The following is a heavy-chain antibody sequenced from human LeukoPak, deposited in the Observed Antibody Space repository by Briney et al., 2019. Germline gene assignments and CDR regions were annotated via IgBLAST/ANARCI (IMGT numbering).Heavy chain of an antibody. CDR1: GGSFSGYY. J-gene: IGHJ4*02. V-gene: IGHV4-34*01. Sequence: PSETLSLTCAVYGGSFSGYYWSWIRQPPGKGLEWIGEINHSGSTNYNPSLKSRVTISVDTSKNQFSLKRSSVTAADTAVYYCARVRVGDRQGYDYWGQGTLVTVSS. CDR3: ARVRVGDRQGYDY. D-gene: IGHD2-21*02. CDR2: INHSGST.